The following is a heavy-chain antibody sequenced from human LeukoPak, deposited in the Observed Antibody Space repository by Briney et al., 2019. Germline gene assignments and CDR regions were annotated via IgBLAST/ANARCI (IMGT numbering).Heavy chain of an antibody. CDR3: AKPGSSWYGGPGDY. CDR1: GFPFSSYH. Sequence: GGSLRLSCAASGFPFSSYHMTWVRQAPGKGLEWVSIITAGGGSTYYADSVKGRFTISRDNSKNTLYLQMANLSAEDTAVYYCAKPGSSWYGGPGDYWGQGALVTVSS. CDR2: ITAGGGST. J-gene: IGHJ4*02. V-gene: IGHV3-23*01. D-gene: IGHD6-13*01.